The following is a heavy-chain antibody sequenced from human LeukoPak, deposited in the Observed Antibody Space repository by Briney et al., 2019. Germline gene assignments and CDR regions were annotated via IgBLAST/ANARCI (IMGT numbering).Heavy chain of an antibody. D-gene: IGHD2-2*01. CDR1: GGSISSYY. CDR2: IYYSGST. CDR3: ARVPGIVVVPAAISVGAFDI. Sequence: SETLSITCTVSGGSISSYYWSWIRQPPGKGLEWIGYIYYSGSTNYNPSLKSRVTISVDRSKNQFSLKLSSVTAADTAVYYCARVPGIVVVPAAISVGAFDIWGQGTMVTVSS. V-gene: IGHV4-59*01. J-gene: IGHJ3*02.